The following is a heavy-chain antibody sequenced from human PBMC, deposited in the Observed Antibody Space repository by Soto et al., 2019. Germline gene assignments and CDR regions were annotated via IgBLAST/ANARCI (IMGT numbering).Heavy chain of an antibody. CDR3: ARGIYLKYGLDV. V-gene: IGHV3-74*01. D-gene: IGHD3-16*02. CDR2: INTDGSTT. J-gene: IGHJ6*02. CDR1: EFTMNNYW. Sequence: EVQLVESGGGLVQAAGSLRLSCAASEFTMNNYWMHCVRQVPGKGLEWVSRINTDGSTTNYADSVMGRFTISRDNADNTVYLQMNSLRAEDTAVYYCARGIYLKYGLDVWGQGATGTVSS.